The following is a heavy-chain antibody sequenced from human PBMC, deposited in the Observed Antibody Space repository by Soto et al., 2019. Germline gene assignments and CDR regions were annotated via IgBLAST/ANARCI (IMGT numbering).Heavy chain of an antibody. V-gene: IGHV1-69*08. J-gene: IGHJ4*02. CDR2: IIPILGIA. D-gene: IGHD3-10*01. CDR3: AREEYYYGSGAFFDY. CDR1: GGTFSSYT. Sequence: QVQLVQSGAEVKKPGSSVKVSCKASGGTFSSYTISWVRQAPGQGLEWMGRIIPILGIANYAQKFQGRVTITADKSTITAYMELSSLRSEDTAVYYCAREEYYYGSGAFFDYWCQGTLVTVSS.